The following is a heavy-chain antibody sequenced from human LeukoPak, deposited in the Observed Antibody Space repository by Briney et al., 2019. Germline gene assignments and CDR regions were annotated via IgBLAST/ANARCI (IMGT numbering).Heavy chain of an antibody. J-gene: IGHJ4*02. CDR2: ISSSSSYI. CDR3: ARNYDYVWGSYRYTGTPYYFDY. Sequence: GGSLRLSCAASGFTFSSYSMNWVRQAPGKGLEWVSSISSSSSYIYYADSVKGRFTISRDNAKNSLYLQMNSLRAEDTAVYYCARNYDYVWGSYRYTGTPYYFDYWGQGTLVTVSS. CDR1: GFTFSSYS. V-gene: IGHV3-21*01. D-gene: IGHD3-16*02.